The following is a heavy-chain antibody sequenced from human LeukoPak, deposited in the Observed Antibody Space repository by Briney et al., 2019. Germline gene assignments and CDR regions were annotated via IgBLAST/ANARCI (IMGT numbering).Heavy chain of an antibody. J-gene: IGHJ6*03. V-gene: IGHV3-53*01. D-gene: IGHD2-15*01. CDR2: IYSGGST. CDR1: GFTFSSYA. CDR3: ARVPRSSPANYYYYYYMDV. Sequence: GGSLTLSCAASGFTFSSYAMSWVRQAPGKGLEWVSVIYSGGSTYYADSVKGRFTISRDNSKNTLYLQMNSLRAEDTAVYYCARVPRSSPANYYYYYYMDVWGKGTTVTVSS.